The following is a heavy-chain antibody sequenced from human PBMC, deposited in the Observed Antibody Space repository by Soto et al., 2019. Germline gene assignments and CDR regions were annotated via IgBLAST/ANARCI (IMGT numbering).Heavy chain of an antibody. Sequence: PGGSLRLSCAASGFPFSSYSMSWVSPDTGKGLEWVSGISGSGGSTNYADSVKGRFTISRDNSKNTLYLQMNSLRAEDTAVYYCAKDVGYTYGYDYFDYWGQGTLVTVSS. V-gene: IGHV3-23*01. D-gene: IGHD5-18*01. CDR2: ISGSGGST. CDR1: GFPFSSYS. J-gene: IGHJ4*02. CDR3: AKDVGYTYGYDYFDY.